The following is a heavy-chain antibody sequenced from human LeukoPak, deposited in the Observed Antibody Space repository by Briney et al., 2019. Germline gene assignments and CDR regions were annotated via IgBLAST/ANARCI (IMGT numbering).Heavy chain of an antibody. J-gene: IGHJ4*02. CDR3: AGVGGYCSGGSCYRAGDY. D-gene: IGHD2-15*01. Sequence: SETLSLTFTVSGGSISSSSYYWGWIRQPPGKGLEWIGSIYYSGSTYYNPSLKSRVTISVDTSKNQFSLKLSSVTAADTAVYYCAGVGGYCSGGSCYRAGDYWGQGTLVTVSS. V-gene: IGHV4-39*07. CDR2: IYYSGST. CDR1: GGSISSSSYY.